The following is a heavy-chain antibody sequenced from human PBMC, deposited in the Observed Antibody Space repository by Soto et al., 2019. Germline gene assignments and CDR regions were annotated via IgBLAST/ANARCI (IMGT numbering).Heavy chain of an antibody. V-gene: IGHV3-23*01. Sequence: GGSLRLSCTGSGFPFSSHAMSWVRQAPGKGLEWVSNINSDAGRVYYADSVKGRFTTSRDNSRNTLYLDMNTVTVEDTAVYFCAKIYSGSDNWGQGTLVTVSS. J-gene: IGHJ4*02. CDR1: GFPFSSHA. CDR2: INSDAGRV. CDR3: AKIYSGSDN. D-gene: IGHD6-19*01.